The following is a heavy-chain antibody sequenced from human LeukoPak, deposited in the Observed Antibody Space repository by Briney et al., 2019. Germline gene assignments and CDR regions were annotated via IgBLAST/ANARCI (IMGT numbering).Heavy chain of an antibody. CDR2: IYYSGST. J-gene: IGHJ3*02. V-gene: IGHV4-59*08. CDR1: GGSISSYY. CDR3: ARHAAYSSSWYEESNAFDI. Sequence: SETLSLTCTVSGGSISSYYWSWIRQPPGKGLEWIGYIYYSGSTNYNPSLKSRVTISVDTSKDQFSLKLSSVTAADTAVYYCARHAAYSSSWYEESNAFDIWGQGTMVTVSS. D-gene: IGHD6-13*01.